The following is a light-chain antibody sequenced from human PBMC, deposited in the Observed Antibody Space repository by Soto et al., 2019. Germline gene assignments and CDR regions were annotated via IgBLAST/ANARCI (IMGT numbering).Light chain of an antibody. CDR3: SSPTSSTTLG. Sequence: QSALTQPASVSGSSGQSITISCTGTSSDGGTYNSVSWYQQHPGKAPKLIIYDVNNRPSGVSNRFSGSKSGNTASLTISGLQAEDEADYFCSSPTSSTTLGFGGGTKVTVL. J-gene: IGLJ2*01. CDR1: SSDGGTYNS. CDR2: DVN. V-gene: IGLV2-14*03.